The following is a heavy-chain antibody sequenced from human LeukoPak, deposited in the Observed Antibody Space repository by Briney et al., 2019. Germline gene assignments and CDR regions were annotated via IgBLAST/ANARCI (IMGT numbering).Heavy chain of an antibody. Sequence: SETLSLTCAVYGGSFSGYYWSWIRQPPGKGLEWIGEINHSGSTNYNPSLKSRVTISVDTSKNQFSLKLSSVTAADTAVYYCARGRWVETRLSSSPRCWFDPWGQGTLVAVSS. V-gene: IGHV4-34*01. CDR1: GGSFSGYY. D-gene: IGHD6-13*01. J-gene: IGHJ5*02. CDR3: ARGRWVETRLSSSPRCWFDP. CDR2: INHSGST.